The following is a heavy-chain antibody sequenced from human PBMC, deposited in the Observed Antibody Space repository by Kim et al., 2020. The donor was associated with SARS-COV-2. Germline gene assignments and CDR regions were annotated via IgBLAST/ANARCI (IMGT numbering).Heavy chain of an antibody. J-gene: IGHJ6*02. D-gene: IGHD4-17*01. V-gene: IGHV3-73*01. Sequence: ASVKGRFTMFRDDSENTAFLQMNSLKTEDTAVYYCTRRKDYGDYGGGMDVWGQGTTVTVSS. CDR3: TRRKDYGDYGGGMDV.